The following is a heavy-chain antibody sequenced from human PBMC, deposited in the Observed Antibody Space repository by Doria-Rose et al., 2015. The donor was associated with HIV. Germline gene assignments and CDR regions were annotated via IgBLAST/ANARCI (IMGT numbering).Heavy chain of an antibody. CDR1: GGSFSGYY. D-gene: IGHD1-1*01. CDR2: INPSGST. J-gene: IGHJ6*02. Sequence: QVQLQQWGAGLVKPSETLSLTCAVFGGSFSGYYWSWIRQTPGKGLEWIGEINPSGSTNYTTSLKSRVTISLDTSKNLISLKLSSVTAADTAVYYCARGLLRGGWNDVDYYYGMDVWGQGTTVTVSS. V-gene: IGHV4-34*01. CDR3: ARGLLRGGWNDVDYYYGMDV.